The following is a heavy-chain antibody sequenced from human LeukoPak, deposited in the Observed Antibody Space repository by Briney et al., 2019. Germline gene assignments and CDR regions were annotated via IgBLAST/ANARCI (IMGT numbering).Heavy chain of an antibody. J-gene: IGHJ4*02. D-gene: IGHD3-10*01. CDR1: GYTFTSYG. Sequence: ASVKVSCKASGYTFTSYGISWVRQAPGQGLEWMGWISAYNGNTNYAQKLQGRVTMTTDTSTSTAYMELSRLRSDDTAVYYCARAGTLWFGELLAYWGQGTLVTVSS. V-gene: IGHV1-18*01. CDR3: ARAGTLWFGELLAY. CDR2: ISAYNGNT.